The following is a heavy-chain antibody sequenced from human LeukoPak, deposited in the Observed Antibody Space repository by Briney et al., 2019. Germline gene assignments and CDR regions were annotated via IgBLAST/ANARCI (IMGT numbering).Heavy chain of an antibody. V-gene: IGHV4-59*04. D-gene: IGHD6-19*01. Sequence: SETLSLTCTVSGGSISDYHWSWIRQPPGKGLEWIGNIYYSGNTYYNPSLKTRVTISVDTSKNQFSLKLSSVTVADTAVYYCASLSSGWYKVDSWGQGTLVTVSS. CDR2: IYYSGNT. CDR1: GGSISDYH. CDR3: ASLSSGWYKVDS. J-gene: IGHJ4*02.